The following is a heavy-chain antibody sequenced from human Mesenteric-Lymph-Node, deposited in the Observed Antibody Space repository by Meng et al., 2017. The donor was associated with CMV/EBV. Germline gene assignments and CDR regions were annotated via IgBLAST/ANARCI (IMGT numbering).Heavy chain of an antibody. CDR2: INHSGST. Sequence: GGAVGGCYGGWGREPPGKGLEWIGEINHSGSTNYNPSLKSRVTISVDTSKNQFSLKLSSVTAADTAVYYCARAWDEQLYWYWYFDLWGRGTLVTVSS. CDR3: ARAWDEQLYWYWYFDL. V-gene: IGHV4-34*01. J-gene: IGHJ2*01. D-gene: IGHD6-13*01. CDR1: GGAVGGCY.